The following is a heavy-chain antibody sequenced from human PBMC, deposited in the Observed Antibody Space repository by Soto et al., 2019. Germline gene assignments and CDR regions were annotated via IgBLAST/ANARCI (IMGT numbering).Heavy chain of an antibody. V-gene: IGHV3-30-3*01. CDR3: ARDRDILTGYYMGPDY. J-gene: IGHJ4*02. Sequence: PGGAQRLSFPAPGFPFRSYAMHWVRQAPGKGLEWVAVISYDGSNKYYADSVKGRFTISRDNSKNTLYLQMNSLRAEDTAVYYCARDRDILTGYYMGPDYWGQGTLVTVSS. CDR2: ISYDGSNK. CDR1: GFPFRSYA. D-gene: IGHD3-9*01.